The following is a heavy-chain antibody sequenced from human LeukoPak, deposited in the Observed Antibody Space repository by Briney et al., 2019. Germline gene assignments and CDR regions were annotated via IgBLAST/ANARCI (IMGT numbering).Heavy chain of an antibody. V-gene: IGHV3-7*01. CDR3: ARYDFWSGYYYYYYYMDV. J-gene: IGHJ6*03. D-gene: IGHD3-3*01. CDR1: GFTFSSYW. Sequence: GGSLRLSCAASGFTFSSYWMNWVRQAPGKGLEWVANIKQDGSEKYYVDPVKGRFTISRDNAKNSLYLQMNSLRAEDTAVYYCARYDFWSGYYYYYYYMDVWGKGTTVTVSS. CDR2: IKQDGSEK.